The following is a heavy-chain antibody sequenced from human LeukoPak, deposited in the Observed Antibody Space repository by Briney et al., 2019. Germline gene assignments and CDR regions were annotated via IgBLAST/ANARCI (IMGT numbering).Heavy chain of an antibody. Sequence: SETLSLTCIVPGGSISSSSYYWAWIRQSPGKGLEWIGTFSSGGSAYYNPSLTSRVSISKDTSDNQFSPRLYSVTAADTAVYYCARKQTGTMYDVWGQGTQVTVSS. D-gene: IGHD1-7*01. CDR3: ARKQTGTMYDV. CDR1: GGSISSSSYY. J-gene: IGHJ4*02. CDR2: FSSGGSA. V-gene: IGHV4-39*07.